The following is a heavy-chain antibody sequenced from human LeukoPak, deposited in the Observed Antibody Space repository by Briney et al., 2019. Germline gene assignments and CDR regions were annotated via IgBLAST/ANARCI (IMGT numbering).Heavy chain of an antibody. CDR1: GYTFTKYL. J-gene: IGHJ5*02. D-gene: IGHD2-21*01. CDR2: INPQGDIT. Sequence: ASVKLSCKTSGYTFTKYLIHWVRQAPGQGLEWMGTINPQGDITNYAQRFQGRITLTEDTSTSTVYMELSSLTSEDTAVYYCARPSYCVADNCGYWLDPWGPGTLVTVSS. V-gene: IGHV1-46*01. CDR3: ARPSYCVADNCGYWLDP.